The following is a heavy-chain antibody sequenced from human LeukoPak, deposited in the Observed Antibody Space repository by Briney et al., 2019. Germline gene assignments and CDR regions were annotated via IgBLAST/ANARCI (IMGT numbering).Heavy chain of an antibody. J-gene: IGHJ5*02. V-gene: IGHV4-34*01. CDR3: ARGPPISYSSGWFDP. D-gene: IGHD6-19*01. Sequence: PSETLSLTCAVYGGSFSGYYWSWIRQSPGKGLEWIGEINHSGSTNYNPSLKSRVTISVDTSKNQFSLKLSSVTAADTAVYYCARGPPISYSSGWFDPWGQGTLVTVFS. CDR2: INHSGST. CDR1: GGSFSGYY.